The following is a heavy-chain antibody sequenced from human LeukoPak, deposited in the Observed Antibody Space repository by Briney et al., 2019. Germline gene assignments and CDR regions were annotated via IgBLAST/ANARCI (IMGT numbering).Heavy chain of an antibody. Sequence: PSETLSLTCTVSGGSISSSSYYWSWIRQPPGKGLEWIGEINHSRSTNYNPSLKSRVTISVDTSKNQFSLKLSSVTAADTAVYYCARGLTFGYYYDFWGQGTLVTVSS. CDR3: ARGLTFGYYYDF. V-gene: IGHV4-39*07. D-gene: IGHD3-22*01. J-gene: IGHJ4*02. CDR2: INHSRST. CDR1: GGSISSSSYY.